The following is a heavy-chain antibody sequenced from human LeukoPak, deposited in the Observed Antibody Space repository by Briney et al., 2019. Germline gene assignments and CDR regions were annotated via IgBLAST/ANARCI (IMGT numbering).Heavy chain of an antibody. Sequence: PSEXLSLTCTVSGGSISRYYWSWLRQPPGKGLEWIGYIHYSGSTSYSPSLTSRGTISVDTSKNKCSLKLSSVTAADTAVYYCARSLMYYDGLIGYSPQNFDYWGQGPLATVS. CDR1: GGSISRYY. D-gene: IGHD3-9*01. V-gene: IGHV4-59*01. J-gene: IGHJ4*02. CDR2: IHYSGST. CDR3: ARSLMYYDGLIGYSPQNFDY.